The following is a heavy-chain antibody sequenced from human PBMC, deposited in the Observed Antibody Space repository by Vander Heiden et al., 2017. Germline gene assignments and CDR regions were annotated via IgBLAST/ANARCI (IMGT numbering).Heavy chain of an antibody. D-gene: IGHD6-19*01. J-gene: IGHJ4*02. V-gene: IGHV3-23*01. CDR1: GFTFSSYT. CDR3: AKSGEFSSGWYRYFDS. Sequence: EVQLLESGGGLVQPGGSMRLSCAASGFTFSSYTLSWVRQAPGKGLEWVAAISGGGDSTFNADSGSGRFTVSRDSSTNTLYLLMNNLRDEDTAVYYCAKSGEFSSGWYRYFDSCGQGTLVTVP. CDR2: ISGGGDST.